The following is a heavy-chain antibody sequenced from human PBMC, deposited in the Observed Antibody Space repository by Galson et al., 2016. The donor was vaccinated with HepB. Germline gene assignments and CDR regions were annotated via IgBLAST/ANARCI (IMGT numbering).Heavy chain of an antibody. CDR3: ARRKADETFYYYVMDV. Sequence: WIGEINYNGGTNYNASLKSRVNISVDKSKNQFSLKLSSVTAADTAVYYCARRKADETFYYYVMDVWGQGTTVTVSS. V-gene: IGHV4-34*01. J-gene: IGHJ6*02. CDR2: INYNGGT. D-gene: IGHD2/OR15-2a*01.